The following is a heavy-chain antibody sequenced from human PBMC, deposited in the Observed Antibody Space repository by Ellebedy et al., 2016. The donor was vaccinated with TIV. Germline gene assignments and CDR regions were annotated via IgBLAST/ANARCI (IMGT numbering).Heavy chain of an antibody. Sequence: MPSETLSLTCTVSGGSISSYYWSWIRQPPGKGLEWIGYIYYSGSTNYNPSLKSRVTISVDTSKNQFSLKLRSVTAADTAVYYCARGHCSSTSCLPWGQGTLVTVSS. CDR2: IYYSGST. J-gene: IGHJ5*02. CDR1: GGSISSYY. D-gene: IGHD2-2*01. CDR3: ARGHCSSTSCLP. V-gene: IGHV4-59*12.